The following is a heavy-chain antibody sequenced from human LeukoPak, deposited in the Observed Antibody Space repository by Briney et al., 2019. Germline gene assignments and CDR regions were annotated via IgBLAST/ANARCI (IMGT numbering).Heavy chain of an antibody. CDR1: GSTFSSYV. CDR2: ISSSSSYI. CDR3: ARDGVTYYYDSSGYYPDY. J-gene: IGHJ4*02. Sequence: GGSLRLSCAATGSTFSSYVMSWVRQAPGKGLEWVSSISSSSSYIYYADSVKGRFTISRDNAKNSLYLQMNSLRAEDTAVYYCARDGVTYYYDSSGYYPDYWGQGTLVTVSS. D-gene: IGHD3-22*01. V-gene: IGHV3-21*01.